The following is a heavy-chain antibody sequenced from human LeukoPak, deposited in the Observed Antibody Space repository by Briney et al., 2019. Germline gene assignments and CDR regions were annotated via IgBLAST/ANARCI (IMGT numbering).Heavy chain of an antibody. CDR3: TTGYCRGSSCYGEVDY. D-gene: IGHD2-2*01. V-gene: IGHV3-15*01. CDR1: GFIFNNAW. CDR2: IKSNFGGGTT. Sequence: RSGGSLRLSCAASGFIFNNAWMSWVRQAPGKGLEWVGRIKSNFGGGTTDYAAPVKGRFTISRDSSKDTLYLQVNSLKTEDTAVYYCTTGYCRGSSCYGEVDYWGQGTLVTVSS. J-gene: IGHJ4*02.